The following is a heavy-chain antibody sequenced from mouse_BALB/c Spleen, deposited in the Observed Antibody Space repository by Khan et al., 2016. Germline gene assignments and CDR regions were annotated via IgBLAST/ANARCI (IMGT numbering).Heavy chain of an antibody. CDR3: ARYYGSRYWYFDV. CDR2: ISYSGST. V-gene: IGHV3-8*02. D-gene: IGHD1-1*01. CDR1: GDSITSGY. Sequence: EVQLQESGPSLVKPSQTLSLPCSVTGDSITSGYWNWIRKFPGNKLEYMGYISYSGSTYYNPSLKSRISITRDTSKKQYYLQLNSVTTEDTATYXAARYYGSRYWYFDVWGAGTTVTVSS. J-gene: IGHJ1*01.